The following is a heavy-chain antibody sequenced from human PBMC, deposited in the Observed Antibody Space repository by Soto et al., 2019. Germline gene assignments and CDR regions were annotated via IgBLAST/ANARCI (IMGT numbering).Heavy chain of an antibody. CDR3: AKDWRPYYYYGLDV. CDR2: MSYDGSNK. V-gene: IGHV3-30*18. D-gene: IGHD3-3*01. CDR1: GFTFSTYA. Sequence: PGGSLRLSCAASGFTFSTYAMHWVRQAPGKGLEWVAVMSYDGSNKYYADSLKGRFTISRDNSKNTLYLQMNSLRAEDTAVYYCAKDWRPYYYYGLDVWGQGTTVTVSS. J-gene: IGHJ6*02.